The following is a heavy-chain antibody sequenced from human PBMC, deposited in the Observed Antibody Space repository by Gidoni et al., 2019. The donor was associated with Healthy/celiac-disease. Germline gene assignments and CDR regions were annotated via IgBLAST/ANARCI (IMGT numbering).Heavy chain of an antibody. J-gene: IGHJ4*02. CDR2: ISGSGRNT. V-gene: IGHV3-23*01. CDR1: GFTFSSYA. Sequence: EVQLLEYGGGLVQPGGSLRLSCAASGFTFSSYAMSWVRQAPGKGLEWFSAISGSGRNTYYADSVKGRFTISRDNSKNTLYLQMNSLRAEDTAVYYCAKEVEMATFYFDYWGQGTLVTVSS. D-gene: IGHD5-12*01. CDR3: AKEVEMATFYFDY.